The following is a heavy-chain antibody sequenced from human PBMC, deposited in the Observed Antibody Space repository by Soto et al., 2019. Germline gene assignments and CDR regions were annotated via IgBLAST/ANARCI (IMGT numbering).Heavy chain of an antibody. CDR3: ARQRPTDGRWEFANCYGMDV. V-gene: IGHV4-34*12. CDR1: GGSFSAYY. D-gene: IGHD1-26*01. J-gene: IGHJ6*02. CDR2: IIHSEST. Sequence: KPSETLSLTCAVYGGSFSAYYWSWVRQPPGKGLEWIGEIIHSESTKYNPSLKSRVTISVDTSKNQFSLKLSSVTAADTAVYYCARQRPTDGRWEFANCYGMDVWGQGTPVTSP.